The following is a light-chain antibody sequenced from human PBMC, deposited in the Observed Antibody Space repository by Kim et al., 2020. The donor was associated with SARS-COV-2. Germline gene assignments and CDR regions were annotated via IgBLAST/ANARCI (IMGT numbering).Light chain of an antibody. CDR1: SSNDGRHF. V-gene: IGLV1-44*01. CDR3: ATWDVSLNGWV. CDR2: NDN. J-gene: IGLJ3*02. Sequence: ELTQPPSTSGTPGQRVTISCSGSSSNDGRHFVNWYQQLPGTAPKVFIYNDNQRPSGVPDRFSGSRSGTSASLAISGLQSEDEADYYCATWDVSLNGWVFGGGTKLTVL.